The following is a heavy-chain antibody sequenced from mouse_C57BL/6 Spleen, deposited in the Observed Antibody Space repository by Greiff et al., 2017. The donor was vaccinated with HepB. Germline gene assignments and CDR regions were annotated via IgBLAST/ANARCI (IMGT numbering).Heavy chain of an antibody. J-gene: IGHJ4*01. CDR1: RFSFNTYA. CDR3: VRQSYVPLYAMDH. D-gene: IGHD1-1*01. CDR2: IRSKSNNYAT. Sequence: EVKLVESGGGWVQPKGSSTLSCAASRFSFNTYAMNWVRQAPGKGLEWVARIRSKSNNYATYYADSVKDRFPISRDDSESMLYLQMNNLKTEDTAMYYCVRQSYVPLYAMDHWAQGTSVIVSS. V-gene: IGHV10-1*01.